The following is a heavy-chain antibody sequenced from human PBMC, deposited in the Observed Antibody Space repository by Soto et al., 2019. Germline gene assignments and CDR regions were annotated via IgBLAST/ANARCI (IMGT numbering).Heavy chain of an antibody. CDR1: GFTFSSYW. CDR2: IKQDGSEK. V-gene: IGHV3-7*05. D-gene: IGHD6-13*01. J-gene: IGHJ4*02. CDR3: ARVIPTTAAGTDY. Sequence: GGSLRLSCAASGFTFSSYWMTWVRQAPGKGLQWVANIKQDGSEKDYVDSVKGRFTISRDNAQNSLYLQMNSLRAEDTAVYYCARVIPTTAAGTDYWGQGTLVNVSS.